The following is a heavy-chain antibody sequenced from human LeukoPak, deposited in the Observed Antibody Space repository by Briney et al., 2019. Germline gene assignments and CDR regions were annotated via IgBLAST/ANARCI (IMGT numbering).Heavy chain of an antibody. CDR3: ARQSFDWSAYYYYGMDV. Sequence: SETLSLTCTVSGGSISSSSYYWGWIRQPPGKGLEWIGSIYYSGSTYYNPSLKGRVTISVDTSKNQFSLKLSSVTAADTAVYYCARQSFDWSAYYYYGMDVWGQGTTVTVSS. D-gene: IGHD3-9*01. CDR1: GGSISSSSYY. J-gene: IGHJ6*02. V-gene: IGHV4-39*01. CDR2: IYYSGST.